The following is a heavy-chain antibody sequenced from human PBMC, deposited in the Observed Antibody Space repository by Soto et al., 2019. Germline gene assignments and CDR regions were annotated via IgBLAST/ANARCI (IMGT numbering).Heavy chain of an antibody. Sequence: QVQLQQWGAGLLKPSETLSLTCAVYGGSFSGYYWSWIRQPPGKGLEWIGEINHSGSTNYNPSLKRRVTISVDTSKNQFSLKLSSVTAADTAVYYCARVAATLVLNWFDPWGQGTLVTVSS. CDR2: INHSGST. V-gene: IGHV4-34*01. D-gene: IGHD2-15*01. J-gene: IGHJ5*02. CDR3: ARVAATLVLNWFDP. CDR1: GGSFSGYY.